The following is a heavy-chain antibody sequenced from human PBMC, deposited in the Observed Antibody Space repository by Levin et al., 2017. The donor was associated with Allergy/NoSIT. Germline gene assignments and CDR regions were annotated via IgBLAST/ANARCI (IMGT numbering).Heavy chain of an antibody. Sequence: KISCKASGGTFSSYAISWVRQAPGQGLEWMGRIIPILGIANYAQKFQGRVTITADKSTSTAYMELSSLRSEDTAVYYCARDTYYYGSGSYYKSYFDYWGQGTLVTVSS. CDR2: IIPILGIA. D-gene: IGHD3-10*01. J-gene: IGHJ4*02. V-gene: IGHV1-69*04. CDR3: ARDTYYYGSGSYYKSYFDY. CDR1: GGTFSSYA.